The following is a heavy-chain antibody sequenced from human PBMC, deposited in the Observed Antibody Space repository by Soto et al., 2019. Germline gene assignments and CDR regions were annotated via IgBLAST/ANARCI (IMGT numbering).Heavy chain of an antibody. D-gene: IGHD6-19*01. Sequence: GGSLRLSCGGSGFTFSDCVMSWVRQAPGKGLEWVSGISGTGRSTFYADSVKDRFTISRDNSKNTVYLQMTSLRAEDTAVYYCAKGNTSGWYFFDYWGQGTLVTVSS. CDR3: AKGNTSGWYFFDY. J-gene: IGHJ4*02. V-gene: IGHV3-23*01. CDR2: ISGTGRST. CDR1: GFTFSDCV.